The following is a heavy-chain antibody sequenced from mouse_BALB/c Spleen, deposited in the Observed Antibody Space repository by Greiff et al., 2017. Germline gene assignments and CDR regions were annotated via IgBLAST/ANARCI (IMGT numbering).Heavy chain of an antibody. CDR3: TRRYRYFDY. D-gene: IGHD2-14*01. Sequence: EVQLVESGGGLVQPGGSMKLSCVASGFTFSNYWMNWVRQSPEKGLEWVAEIRLKSNNYATHYAESVKGRFTISRDDSKSSVYLQMNNLRAEDTGIYYCTRRYRYFDYWGQGTTLTVSS. CDR2: IRLKSNNYAT. V-gene: IGHV6-6*02. CDR1: GFTFSNYW. J-gene: IGHJ2*01.